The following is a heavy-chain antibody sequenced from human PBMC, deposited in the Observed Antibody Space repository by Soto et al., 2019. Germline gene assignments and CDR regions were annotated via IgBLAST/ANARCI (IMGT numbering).Heavy chain of an antibody. D-gene: IGHD2-15*01. V-gene: IGHV3-33*01. CDR3: ARDPARGTYCSGGSCYSWRLDY. Sequence: GGSLRLSCAASGFTFSSYGMHWVRQAPGKGLEWVAVIWYDGSNKYYADSVKGRFTISRDNSKNTLYLQMNSLRAEDTAVYYCARDPARGTYCSGGSCYSWRLDYWGQGTLVTVSS. J-gene: IGHJ4*02. CDR2: IWYDGSNK. CDR1: GFTFSSYG.